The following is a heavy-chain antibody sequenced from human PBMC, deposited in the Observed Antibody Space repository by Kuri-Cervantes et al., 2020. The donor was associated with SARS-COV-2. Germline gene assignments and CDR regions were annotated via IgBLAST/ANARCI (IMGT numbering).Heavy chain of an antibody. V-gene: IGHV4-39*07. Sequence: GSLRLSCTVSGGSTSSSSYYWGWIRQPPGKGLEWIGSIYYSGSTYHNPSLKSRVTISVDTSKNQFSLKLSSVTAADTALYYCARGEYSSGWVYWYLDLWGRGTLVTVSS. J-gene: IGHJ2*01. CDR2: IYYSGST. CDR1: GGSTSSSSYY. CDR3: ARGEYSSGWVYWYLDL. D-gene: IGHD6-19*01.